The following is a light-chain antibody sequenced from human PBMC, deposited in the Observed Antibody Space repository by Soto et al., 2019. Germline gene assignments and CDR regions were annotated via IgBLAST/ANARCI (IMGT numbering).Light chain of an antibody. V-gene: IGKV4-1*01. CDR3: QQYYTTLS. Sequence: DIVMTQSPDSLAVSVSERATINCKSSQSVLYNSDNKNYLAWYQQKAGQPPKLLIYWASTRDSGVPDRFSGSGSGADFTLTINNLLAEDVAVYYCQQYYTTLSFGGGTKVEIK. CDR1: QSVLYNSDNKNY. J-gene: IGKJ4*01. CDR2: WAS.